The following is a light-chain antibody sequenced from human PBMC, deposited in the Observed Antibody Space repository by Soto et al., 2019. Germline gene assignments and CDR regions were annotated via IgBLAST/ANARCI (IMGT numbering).Light chain of an antibody. V-gene: IGKV3-11*01. CDR1: QSVSSY. J-gene: IGKJ5*01. CDR3: QQRSNWIT. Sequence: EIVLTQSPATLSLSPGERATLSFRASQSVSSYLAWYQQKPGQAPRLLIYDASNRATGIPARFSCSGSGTDFTLTISSLEPEDFAVYYCQQRSNWITFGQGTRLEIK. CDR2: DAS.